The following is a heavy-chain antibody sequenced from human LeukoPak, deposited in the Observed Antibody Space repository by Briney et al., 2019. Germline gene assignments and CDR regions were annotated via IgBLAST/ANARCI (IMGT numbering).Heavy chain of an antibody. Sequence: GASVKVSCKASGYTFTGYYMNWVRQAPGQGLEWMGWINPNSGGTNYAQKFQGRVTMTRDTSISTAYMELSSLKSDDTAVYYCARETSGFDYWGQGTLVTVSS. CDR3: ARETSGFDY. CDR1: GYTFTGYY. V-gene: IGHV1-2*02. J-gene: IGHJ4*02. CDR2: INPNSGGT.